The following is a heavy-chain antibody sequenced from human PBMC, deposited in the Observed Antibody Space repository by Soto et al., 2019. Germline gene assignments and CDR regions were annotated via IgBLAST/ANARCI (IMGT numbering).Heavy chain of an antibody. J-gene: IGHJ3*02. V-gene: IGHV1-69*06. D-gene: IGHD3-9*01. CDR3: ARGNYDILLGAFDI. Sequence: QVQLVQSGAEVKKPGSSVKVSCKASGGTFSSYAISWVRQAPGQGLEWMGGIIPIFGTANYAQKFQGRVTITADKSASTAYMELSSLRSEDTAVYYCARGNYDILLGAFDIWGQGTMVTVSS. CDR2: IIPIFGTA. CDR1: GGTFSSYA.